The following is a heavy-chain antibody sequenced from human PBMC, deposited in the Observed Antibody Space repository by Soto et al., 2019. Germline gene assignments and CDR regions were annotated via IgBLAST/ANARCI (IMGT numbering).Heavy chain of an antibody. Sequence: PGGSLRLSCAASGFTFSSYGMHWVRQAPGKGLEWVAVISYDGSNKYYADSVKGRFTISRDNSKNTLYLQMNSLRAEDTAVYYCAKDLGSSSSWGQGTLVTVSS. CDR2: ISYDGSNK. CDR3: AKDLGSSSS. J-gene: IGHJ4*02. D-gene: IGHD6-6*01. V-gene: IGHV3-30*18. CDR1: GFTFSSYG.